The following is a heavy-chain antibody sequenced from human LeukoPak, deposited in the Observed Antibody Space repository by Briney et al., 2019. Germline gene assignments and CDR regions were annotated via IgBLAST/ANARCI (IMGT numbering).Heavy chain of an antibody. Sequence: GGSLRLSCAASGFTFSSYGMHWVRQAPGKGLEWVAVIWYDGSNKYYADSVKGRFTISRDNSKNTLYLQMNSLRAEDTAVYYCAGSIAVAGTIDYWGQGTLVTVSS. D-gene: IGHD6-19*01. J-gene: IGHJ4*02. CDR2: IWYDGSNK. CDR1: GFTFSSYG. V-gene: IGHV3-33*01. CDR3: AGSIAVAGTIDY.